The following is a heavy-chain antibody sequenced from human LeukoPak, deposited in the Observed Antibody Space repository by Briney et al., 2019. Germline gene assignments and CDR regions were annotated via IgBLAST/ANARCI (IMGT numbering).Heavy chain of an antibody. CDR1: GFTFSSYG. CDR2: IRYDGSNK. J-gene: IGHJ1*01. D-gene: IGHD3-10*01. V-gene: IGHV3-30*02. CDR3: AKGSLGFVHH. Sequence: PGGSLRLSCAASGFTFSSYGMHWVCKAPAKGLELVAFIRYDGSNKYYADSVKGRFTISRDNSKNTLYLQMNSLRAEDTAVYYYAKGSLGFVHHWGQGTLVTVSS.